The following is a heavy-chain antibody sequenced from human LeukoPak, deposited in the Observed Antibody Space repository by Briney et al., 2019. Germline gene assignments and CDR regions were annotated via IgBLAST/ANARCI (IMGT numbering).Heavy chain of an antibody. CDR2: TYYRSTWCN. J-gene: IGHJ3*01. D-gene: IGHD3-10*01. V-gene: IGHV6-1*01. CDR1: GDSVSSNSAA. CDR3: ARGQFYSFDV. Sequence: SQTLSLTCAISGDSVSSNSAAWNWIRRSPSRGLEWLGRTYYRSTWCNGYAVSVKSRITINPDTSKNQFSLQLNSVTPEDAAVYYCARGQFYSFDVWGQGTMVTVSS.